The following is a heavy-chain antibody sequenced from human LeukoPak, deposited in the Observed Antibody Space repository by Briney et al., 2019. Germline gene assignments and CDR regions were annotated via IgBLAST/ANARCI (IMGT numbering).Heavy chain of an antibody. CDR1: GGSISSYY. CDR2: IYYSGST. V-gene: IGHV4-59*01. J-gene: IGHJ4*02. Sequence: PSETLSLTCTVSGGSISSYYWSWIRQPPGKGLEWIGYIYYSGSTNYNPSLKSRVTISVDTSKNQFSLKLSSVTAADTAVYYCARGGGIAVAFNFDYWDQGTLVTVSS. CDR3: ARGGGIAVAFNFDY. D-gene: IGHD6-19*01.